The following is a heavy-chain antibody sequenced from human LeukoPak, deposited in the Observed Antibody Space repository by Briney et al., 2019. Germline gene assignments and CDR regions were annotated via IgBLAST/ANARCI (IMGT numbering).Heavy chain of an antibody. J-gene: IGHJ4*02. D-gene: IGHD4-11*01. CDR3: AKVPGQNTVIPDY. V-gene: IGHV3-23*01. Sequence: GGSLTLSCAASGFTFSSYAMSWVRQAPGKGLEWVSAISGSGGSTYYADSVKGRFTISRDNSKNTLYLQMNSLRAEDTAVYYCAKVPGQNTVIPDYWGQGTLVTVSS. CDR2: ISGSGGST. CDR1: GFTFSSYA.